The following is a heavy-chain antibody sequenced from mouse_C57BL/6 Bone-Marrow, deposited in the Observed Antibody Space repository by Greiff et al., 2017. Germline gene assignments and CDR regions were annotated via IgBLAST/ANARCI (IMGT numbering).Heavy chain of an antibody. CDR3: ARDYGNPYFGY. CDR2: IHPNSGST. D-gene: IGHD2-1*01. Sequence: QVHVKQPGAELVKPGASVKLSCKASGYTFTSYWMHWVKQRPGQGLEWIGMIHPNSGSTNYNEKFKSKATLTVDKSSSTAYMQLSSLTSEDSAVYYCARDYGNPYFGYWGQGTTLTVSS. J-gene: IGHJ2*01. V-gene: IGHV1-64*01. CDR1: GYTFTSYW.